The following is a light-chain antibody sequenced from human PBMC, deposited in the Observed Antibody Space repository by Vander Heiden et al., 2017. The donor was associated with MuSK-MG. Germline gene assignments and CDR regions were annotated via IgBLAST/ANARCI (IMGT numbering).Light chain of an antibody. V-gene: IGKV1-12*01. CDR3: QQCNSFPLT. J-gene: IGKJ3*01. Sequence: IQRTHSQSSGPASVGDRVTITCRASQVISTWLGWYQQKPGKAPKLLIYAASSLESGVPSRFSGSGSGTDFTLTINSLQPEDFAIYYCQQCNSFPLTFGPGTKVDVK. CDR2: AAS. CDR1: QVISTW.